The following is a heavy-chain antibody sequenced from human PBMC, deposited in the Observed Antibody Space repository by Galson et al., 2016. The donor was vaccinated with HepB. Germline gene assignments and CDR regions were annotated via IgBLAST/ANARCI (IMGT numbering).Heavy chain of an antibody. CDR1: GGSIAASIYY. CDR2: IYYSGST. D-gene: IGHD3-3*01. CDR3: ARLNRAVGFWRYDH. Sequence: SETLSLTCTVSGGSIAASIYYWGWIRQPPGKGLESIGSIYYSGSTTYNPSLKSRVTISVDTSKNEFSLQLSSVTAADTATYYCARLNRAVGFWRYDHWGQGKLVTVSS. V-gene: IGHV4-39*01. J-gene: IGHJ4*02.